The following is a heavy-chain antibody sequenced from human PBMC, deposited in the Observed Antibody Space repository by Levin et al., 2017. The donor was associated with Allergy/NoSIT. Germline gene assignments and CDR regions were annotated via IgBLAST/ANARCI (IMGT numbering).Heavy chain of an antibody. Sequence: GGSLRLSCAASGFTFDDYAMHWVRQAPGKGLEWVSGISWNSGSIGYADSVKGRFTISRDNAKNSLYLQMNSLRAEDTALYYCAKDMTPGSGGSCSLGCYYGMDVWGQGTTVTVSS. CDR1: GFTFDDYA. J-gene: IGHJ6*02. D-gene: IGHD2-15*01. CDR2: ISWNSGSI. V-gene: IGHV3-9*01. CDR3: AKDMTPGSGGSCSLGCYYGMDV.